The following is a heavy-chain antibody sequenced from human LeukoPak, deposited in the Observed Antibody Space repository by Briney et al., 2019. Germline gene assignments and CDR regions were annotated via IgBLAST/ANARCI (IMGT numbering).Heavy chain of an antibody. CDR2: IKQDGSQK. CDR3: ARDEPGDSYGLY. CDR1: GFTVSSNY. Sequence: GGSLRLSCAASGFTVSSNYMSWVRQAPGKGLEWVANIKQDGSQKYYVDSVRGRFTISRDNAKNSLYLQLNSLRAEDTAVYYCARDEPGDSYGLYWGQGTLVTVSS. J-gene: IGHJ4*02. D-gene: IGHD5-18*01. V-gene: IGHV3-7*05.